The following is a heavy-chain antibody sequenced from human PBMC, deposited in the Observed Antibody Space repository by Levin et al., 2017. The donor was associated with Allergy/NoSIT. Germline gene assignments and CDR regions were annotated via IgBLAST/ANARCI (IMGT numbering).Heavy chain of an antibody. CDR3: ARDHDGEDEYFDF. CDR1: GFTFRTFW. Sequence: LSLTCAASGFTFRTFWMSWVRQAPGKGPEWVANIKQDGSDKYYVHSVEGRFTVSRDNAKNSLYLQMNSLRVEDTAVYYCARDHDGEDEYFDFWGQGTLVTVSS. D-gene: IGHD3-10*01. V-gene: IGHV3-7*01. J-gene: IGHJ4*02. CDR2: IKQDGSDK.